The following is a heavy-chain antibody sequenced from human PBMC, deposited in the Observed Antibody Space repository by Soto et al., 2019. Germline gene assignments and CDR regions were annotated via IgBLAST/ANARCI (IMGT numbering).Heavy chain of an antibody. Sequence: ASVNVSCKASGYTFTIYRISWVRQAPGQGLELMGWISAYNGNTSYAQKLQGRVTMTTDTSTSTAYMELRSLRSDDTAVYYCARYEYQLLARNYYYYHGMDVWGQGTTVTVSS. CDR3: ARYEYQLLARNYYYYHGMDV. D-gene: IGHD2-2*01. CDR2: ISAYNGNT. J-gene: IGHJ6*02. V-gene: IGHV1-18*04. CDR1: GYTFTIYR.